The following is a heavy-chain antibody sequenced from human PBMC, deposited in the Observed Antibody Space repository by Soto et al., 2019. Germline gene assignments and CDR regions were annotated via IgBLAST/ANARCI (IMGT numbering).Heavy chain of an antibody. CDR3: AREGGYYYDSSRAFDI. CDR1: GYSFTSYW. CDR2: IDPSDSYT. J-gene: IGHJ3*02. V-gene: IGHV5-10-1*01. Sequence: GESLKISCKGSGYSFTSYWISWVRQMPGKGLEWMGRIDPSDSYTNYSPSFQGHVTISADKSISTAYLQWSSLKASDTAMYYCAREGGYYYDSSRAFDIWGQGTMVTVSS. D-gene: IGHD3-22*01.